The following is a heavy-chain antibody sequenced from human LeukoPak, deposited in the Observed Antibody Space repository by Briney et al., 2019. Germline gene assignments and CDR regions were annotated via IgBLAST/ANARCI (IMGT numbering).Heavy chain of an antibody. J-gene: IGHJ4*02. V-gene: IGHV3-74*01. CDR2: INGDGSTT. CDR3: AGGRGCYGLWDS. D-gene: IGHD1-26*01. CDR1: GFTFSNYW. Sequence: PGGSLRLSCAASGFTFSNYWMHWVRQAPGKGLVWVSRINGDGSTTNYADSVKGRFTISRDNAKNTLFLQMNSLRAEDTAVYYCAGGRGCYGLWDSWGQGTLVTVSS.